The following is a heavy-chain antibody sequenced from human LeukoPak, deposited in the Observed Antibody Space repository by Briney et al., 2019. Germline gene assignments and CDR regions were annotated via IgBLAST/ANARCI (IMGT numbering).Heavy chain of an antibody. CDR3: AKDRGGNWFDP. V-gene: IGHV3-23*01. CDR1: GFTFSSYA. D-gene: IGHD3-10*01. CDR2: ISGSGGST. J-gene: IGHJ5*02. Sequence: GRSLRLSCAASGFTFSSYAMSWVRQAPGKGLEWVSAISGSGGSTYYADSVKGRFTISRDNSKNTPYLQMNSLRAEDTAVYYCAKDRGGNWFDPWGQGTLVTVSS.